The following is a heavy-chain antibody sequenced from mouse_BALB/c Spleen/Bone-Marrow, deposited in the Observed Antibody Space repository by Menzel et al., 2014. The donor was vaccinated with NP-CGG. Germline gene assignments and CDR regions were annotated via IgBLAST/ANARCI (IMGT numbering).Heavy chain of an antibody. V-gene: IGHV1-69*02. Sequence: QVQLQQSGAELVRPGASVKLSCKASGYTFTSYWINWVKQRPGQGLEWIGNIYPSDSYTNYNQKFKGKATLTVDKSSTTAYMQLSSPTSEDSAVYYCTRGGSSPYYFDYWGQGTTLTVSS. CDR2: IYPSDSYT. D-gene: IGHD1-1*01. J-gene: IGHJ2*01. CDR1: GYTFTSYW. CDR3: TRGGSSPYYFDY.